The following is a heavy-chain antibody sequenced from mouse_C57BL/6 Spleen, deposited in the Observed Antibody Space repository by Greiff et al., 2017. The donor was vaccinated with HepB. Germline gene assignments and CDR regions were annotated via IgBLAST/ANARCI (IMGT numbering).Heavy chain of an antibody. CDR2: ISSGSSTI. CDR1: GFTFSDYG. CDR3: ARYTRSSYDY. Sequence: DVKLVESGGGLVKPGGSLKLSCAASGFTFSDYGMHWVRQAPEKGLEWVAYISSGSSTIYYADTVKGRFTISRDNAKNTLFLQMTSLRSEDTAMYYCARYTRSSYDYWGQGTTLTVSS. J-gene: IGHJ2*01. D-gene: IGHD1-1*01. V-gene: IGHV5-17*01.